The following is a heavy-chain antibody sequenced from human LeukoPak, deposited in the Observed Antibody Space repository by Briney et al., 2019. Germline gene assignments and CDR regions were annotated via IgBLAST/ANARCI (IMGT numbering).Heavy chain of an antibody. J-gene: IGHJ3*02. Sequence: ASVKVSCKASGYTFTSYGISWVRQAPGQGLEWMGWISAYNGNTNYAQKLQGRVTMTRDISTSTAYMELRSLRHDDTAVYFCARGVDNYDGSVDAFLIWGQGTPVTVSS. CDR2: ISAYNGNT. CDR1: GYTFTSYG. CDR3: ARGVDNYDGSVDAFLI. V-gene: IGHV1-18*01. D-gene: IGHD3-22*01.